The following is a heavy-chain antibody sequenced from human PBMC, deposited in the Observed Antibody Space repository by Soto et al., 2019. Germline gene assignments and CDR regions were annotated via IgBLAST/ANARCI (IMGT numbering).Heavy chain of an antibody. J-gene: IGHJ6*02. CDR2: MYYSGST. V-gene: IGHV4-61*01. D-gene: IGHD2-21*02. Sequence: PSETLSLTCTVSGGSVSSGRNYWNWIRQPPGKGLEWIGYMYYSGSTNYNPSLKSRVTISVDTSKNQFSLKLASVTAADTAVYYCARGSHCGGDCYSGYYYYYGMDVWGQGTKVTVS. CDR3: ARGSHCGGDCYSGYYYYYGMDV. CDR1: GGSVSSGRNY.